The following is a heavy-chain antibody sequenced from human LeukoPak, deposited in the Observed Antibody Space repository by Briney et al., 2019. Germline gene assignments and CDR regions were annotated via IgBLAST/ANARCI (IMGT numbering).Heavy chain of an antibody. J-gene: IGHJ4*02. Sequence: SETLSLTCTVSGGSISSSNSYWGWIRQPPGKGLEWIGTIYHTGSTYYNPSLKSRVTISVDTSKNQFSPNLSSVTAADTAVYYCARYYYDSRLFDYWGQGTLVTVSS. V-gene: IGHV4-39*01. D-gene: IGHD3-22*01. CDR2: IYHTGST. CDR3: ARYYYDSRLFDY. CDR1: GGSISSSNSY.